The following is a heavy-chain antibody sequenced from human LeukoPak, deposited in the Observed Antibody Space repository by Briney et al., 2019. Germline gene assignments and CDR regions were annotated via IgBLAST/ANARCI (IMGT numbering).Heavy chain of an antibody. Sequence: KSSETLSLTCTVSGGSISSGSYYWSWIRQPAGKGLEWIVRIYTSGSTKYNPSLKSRVTISVDTSKNQFSLKLSSVTDADTAVYYCARGSWRDYYYYYMDVWGKGTTVTVSS. D-gene: IGHD3-10*01. V-gene: IGHV4-61*02. CDR2: IYTSGST. J-gene: IGHJ6*03. CDR1: GGSISSGSYY. CDR3: ARGSWRDYYYYYMDV.